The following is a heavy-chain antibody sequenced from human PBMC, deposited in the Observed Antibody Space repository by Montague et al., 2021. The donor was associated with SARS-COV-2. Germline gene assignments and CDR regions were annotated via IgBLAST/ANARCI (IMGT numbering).Heavy chain of an antibody. D-gene: IGHD3-10*01. V-gene: IGHV4-59*11. CDR3: ARAVSVRRAVNWFDS. J-gene: IGHJ5*01. Sequence: SETLSLTCTVSGGSMSDHYWAWIRQPPGKGLEWLAYIYYSGGINSNASLKSRVTMSVDTSKSQFSLKLTSVTAADTAVYYCARAVSVRRAVNWFDSWGQGTLVTVSS. CDR2: IYYSGGI. CDR1: GGSMSDHY.